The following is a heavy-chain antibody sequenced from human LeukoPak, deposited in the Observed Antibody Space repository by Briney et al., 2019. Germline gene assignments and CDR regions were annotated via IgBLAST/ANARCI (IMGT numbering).Heavy chain of an antibody. CDR2: IWHSGST. Sequence: PSETLSLTCTVSGDSINSGYYWSWIRQHPGKGLEWFGNIWHSGSTSYNPSLKGRTTISVDTSKNQFSLKLSSVTAADTAVYYCARDRRYYDSSDYLRGDFDYWGQGTLVTVSS. CDR3: ARDRRYYDSSDYLRGDFDY. J-gene: IGHJ4*02. V-gene: IGHV4-31*03. D-gene: IGHD3-22*01. CDR1: GDSINSGYY.